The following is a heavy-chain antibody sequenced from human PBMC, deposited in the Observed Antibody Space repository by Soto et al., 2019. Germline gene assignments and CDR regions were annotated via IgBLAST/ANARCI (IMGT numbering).Heavy chain of an antibody. CDR3: ARLRATVTADPFQIPGDY. V-gene: IGHV3-7*01. CDR1: GFTFSSYW. Sequence: EVQLVESGGGLVQPGGSLRVSCAASGFTFSSYWMTWVRQAPGKGLEWVANIKQDGSEKSYVDSVKGRFTISRDNAKNSLYLQMNSLRDDDTAVYYCARLRATVTADPFQIPGDYWGQGTLVTVSS. J-gene: IGHJ4*02. D-gene: IGHD4-17*01. CDR2: IKQDGSEK.